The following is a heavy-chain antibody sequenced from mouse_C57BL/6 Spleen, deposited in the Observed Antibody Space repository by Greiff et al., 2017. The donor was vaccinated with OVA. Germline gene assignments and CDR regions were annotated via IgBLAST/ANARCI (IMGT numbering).Heavy chain of an antibody. Sequence: EVKLMESGGGLVKPGGSLKLSCAASGFTFSSYTMSWVRQTPEKRLEWVATISGGGGNTYYPDSVKGRFTISRDNAKNTLYLQMSSLRSEDTALYYCARHDGNWFAYWGQGTLVTVSA. D-gene: IGHD2-1*01. CDR1: GFTFSSYT. CDR2: ISGGGGNT. V-gene: IGHV5-9*01. CDR3: ARHDGNWFAY. J-gene: IGHJ3*01.